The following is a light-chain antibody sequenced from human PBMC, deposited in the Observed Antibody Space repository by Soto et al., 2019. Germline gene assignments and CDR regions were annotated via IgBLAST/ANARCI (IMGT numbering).Light chain of an antibody. CDR2: EVT. CDR1: SSDVGKYDR. Sequence: QSALTQPPSASGSPGQSVTISCTGTSSDVGKYDRVSWYQQPPGTAPKLIIYEVTNRPSGVPARFSGSKSGNTASLTISGLQAEDEADYYCSSYTSTSRYVFGAGTKVTVL. J-gene: IGLJ1*01. CDR3: SSYTSTSRYV. V-gene: IGLV2-18*02.